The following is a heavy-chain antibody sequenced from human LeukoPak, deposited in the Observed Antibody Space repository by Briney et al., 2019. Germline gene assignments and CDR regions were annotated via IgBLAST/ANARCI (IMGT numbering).Heavy chain of an antibody. V-gene: IGHV4-34*01. J-gene: IGHJ5*02. CDR3: ARVDKAMSAFDP. Sequence: SETLSLTCAVYGGSFSTYYWNWIRQPPGKGLEWIGQINPSGTTNYTPSLKSRVTMSVDTSKKQVSLKLSSVTDADTAVYYCARVDKAMSAFDPWGQETLVTVSS. CDR2: INPSGTT. CDR1: GGSFSTYY. D-gene: IGHD5-18*01.